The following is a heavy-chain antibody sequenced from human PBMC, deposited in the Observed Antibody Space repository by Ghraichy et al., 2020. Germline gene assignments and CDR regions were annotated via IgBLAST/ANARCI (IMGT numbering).Heavy chain of an antibody. Sequence: GGSLRLSCAASGFTFSIYAMTWVRKAPGKGLEWVSAITGSGDSTYYADSVKGRFTISRDNSKNTVYLQMNSLRAEDTAVYYCAKDRTGVFDYWGQGTLVTVSS. CDR3: AKDRTGVFDY. CDR2: ITGSGDST. D-gene: IGHD7-27*01. V-gene: IGHV3-23*01. J-gene: IGHJ4*02. CDR1: GFTFSIYA.